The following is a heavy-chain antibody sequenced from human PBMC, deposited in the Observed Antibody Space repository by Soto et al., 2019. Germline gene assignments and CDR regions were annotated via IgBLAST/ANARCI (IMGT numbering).Heavy chain of an antibody. D-gene: IGHD3-3*01. J-gene: IGHJ5*02. V-gene: IGHV4-39*01. CDR1: HDSISSSTYY. CDR3: ARQTGGITIFGGWFDP. CDR2: IYYSGTT. Sequence: QLQLQESGPGLVKPSETLSLTCSVSHDSISSSTYYWGWIRQPPGKGLEWIGSIYYSGTTYYNPSLRSRVTISIDTSTNHFSLKVSSVTAADTAIYYCARQTGGITIFGGWFDPWGQGALVTVSS.